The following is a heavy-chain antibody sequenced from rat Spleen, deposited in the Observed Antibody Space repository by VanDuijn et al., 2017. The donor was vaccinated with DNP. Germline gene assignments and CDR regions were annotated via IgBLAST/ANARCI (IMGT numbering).Heavy chain of an antibody. CDR2: ISYDGLRT. V-gene: IGHV5-17*01. D-gene: IGHD1-12*02. J-gene: IGHJ1*01. Sequence: EVHLVESGGGLIQPGRSLNLSCVASGFTFSDYAMAWVRQAPKGGLEWVATISYDGLRTYYRDSVKGRFTISRDDAKSTLFLQMDSLRSEDTATYYCTTMMAATGWYFDFWGPGTMVTVSS. CDR3: TTMMAATGWYFDF. CDR1: GFTFSDYA.